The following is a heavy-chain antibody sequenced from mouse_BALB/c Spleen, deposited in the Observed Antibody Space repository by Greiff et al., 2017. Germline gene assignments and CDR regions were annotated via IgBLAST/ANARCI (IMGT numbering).Heavy chain of an antibody. CDR3: GRNYGNYGGAMDY. D-gene: IGHD2-1*01. V-gene: IGHV1-11*01. CDR2: IYPVSGET. J-gene: IGHJ4*01. Sequence: VQVVESGAELASPGASVTLSCKASGYTFTDHIMNWVKKRPGQGLEWIGRIYPVSGETNYNQKFMGKATFSVDRSSSTVYMVLNSLTSEDPAVYYCGRNYGNYGGAMDYWGQGTSVTVSS. CDR1: GYTFTDHI.